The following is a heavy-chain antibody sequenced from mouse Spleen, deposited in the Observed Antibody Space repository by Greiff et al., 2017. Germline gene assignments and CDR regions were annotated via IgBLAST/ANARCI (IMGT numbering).Heavy chain of an antibody. D-gene: IGHD2-14*01. CDR3: TRIRYDEGMDY. V-gene: IGHV1S81*02. CDR1: GYTFTSYY. J-gene: IGHJ4*01. Sequence: VQLQESGAELVKPGASVKLSCKASGYTFTSYYMYWVKQRPGQGLEWIGEINPSNGGTNFNEKFKSKATLTVDKSSSTAYMQLSSLTSEDSAVYYCTRIRYDEGMDYWGQGTSVTVSS. CDR2: INPSNGGT.